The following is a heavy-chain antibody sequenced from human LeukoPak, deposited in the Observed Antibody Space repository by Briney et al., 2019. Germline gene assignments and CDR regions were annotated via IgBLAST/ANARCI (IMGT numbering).Heavy chain of an antibody. Sequence: GGSLRLSCAASGFTFSSYWMSWVRQAPGKGLEWVANIKQDGSEKYYVDSVKGRFTISRDDAKNSLYLQTNSLRAEDTAVYYCARERRITMVRGVISYNWFDPWGQGTLVTVSS. D-gene: IGHD3-10*01. CDR2: IKQDGSEK. J-gene: IGHJ5*02. CDR3: ARERRITMVRGVISYNWFDP. CDR1: GFTFSSYW. V-gene: IGHV3-7*01.